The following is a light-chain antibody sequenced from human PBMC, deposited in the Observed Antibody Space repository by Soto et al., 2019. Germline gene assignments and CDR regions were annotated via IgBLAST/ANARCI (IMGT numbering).Light chain of an antibody. CDR3: QKYSSAPWT. J-gene: IGKJ5*01. V-gene: IGKV1-9*01. CDR1: PGISSY. Sequence: IQLTQSPSSLSASVGDRVTITCRASPGISSYLAWYQQKPGKDPKILIYAASTLQSGVPSRFSGSGSGTDFNLTISRLQPEDVATYYCQKYSSAPWTFGQGTRLEIK. CDR2: AAS.